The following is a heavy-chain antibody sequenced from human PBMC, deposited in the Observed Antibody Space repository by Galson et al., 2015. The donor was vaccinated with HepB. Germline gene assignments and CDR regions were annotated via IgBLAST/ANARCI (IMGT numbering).Heavy chain of an antibody. D-gene: IGHD1-26*01. Sequence: SLRLSCAASGFTFSSYWMSWVRQAPGKGLEWVANIKQDGSEKYYVDSVKGRFTISRDNAKNSLYLRRNSLRAEYTAVYDCARSGWGAFDFWGQGTMVTVSS. CDR1: GFTFSSYW. CDR2: IKQDGSEK. V-gene: IGHV3-7*01. CDR3: ARSGWGAFDF. J-gene: IGHJ3*01.